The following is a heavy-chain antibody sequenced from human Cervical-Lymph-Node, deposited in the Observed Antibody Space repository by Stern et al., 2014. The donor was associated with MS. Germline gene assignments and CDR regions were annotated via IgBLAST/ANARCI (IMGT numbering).Heavy chain of an antibody. CDR1: GGTFSDYA. Sequence: QVQLMQSGAEVKEPGSSVKVSCKTSGGTFSDYAISWVRQAPGQGLEWMGGIIPIFGATTYAQKFQDRIMISADESTNTAYMELSSLTSEDTAVYFCARESKYCSRPSCYKGGYYYYAMDVWGQGTTVTVSS. D-gene: IGHD2-2*01. J-gene: IGHJ6*02. V-gene: IGHV1-69*01. CDR3: ARESKYCSRPSCYKGGYYYYAMDV. CDR2: IIPIFGAT.